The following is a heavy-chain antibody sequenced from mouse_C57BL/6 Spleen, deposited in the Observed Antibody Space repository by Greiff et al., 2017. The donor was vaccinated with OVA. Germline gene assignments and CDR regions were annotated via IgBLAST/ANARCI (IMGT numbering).Heavy chain of an antibody. V-gene: IGHV1-4*01. CDR2: INPSSGYT. Sequence: VQLQQSGAELVRPGASVKMSCKASGYTFTSYTMHWVKQRPGQGLEWIGYINPSSGYTKYTQKFKDKATLTADKSSSTAYRQLSSLTSEDSAVYYCARWDGNQGYFDYWGQGTTLTVSS. CDR1: GYTFTSYT. CDR3: ARWDGNQGYFDY. D-gene: IGHD2-1*01. J-gene: IGHJ2*01.